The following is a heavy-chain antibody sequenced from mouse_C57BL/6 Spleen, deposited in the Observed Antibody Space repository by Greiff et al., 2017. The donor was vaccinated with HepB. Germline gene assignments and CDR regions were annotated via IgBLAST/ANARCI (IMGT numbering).Heavy chain of an antibody. J-gene: IGHJ3*01. CDR3: ARDGLRAFAY. Sequence: VQLQQSGAELVRPGASVKLSCKASGYTFTDYYINWVKQRPGQGLEWIARIYPGSGNTYYNEKFKGKATLTAEKSSSTAYMQLSSLTSEDSAVYFCARDGLRAFAYWGQGTLVTVSA. V-gene: IGHV1-76*01. CDR1: GYTFTDYY. D-gene: IGHD2-4*01. CDR2: IYPGSGNT.